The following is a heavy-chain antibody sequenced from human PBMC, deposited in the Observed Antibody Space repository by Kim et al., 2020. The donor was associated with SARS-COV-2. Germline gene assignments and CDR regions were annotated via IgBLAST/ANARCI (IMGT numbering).Heavy chain of an antibody. J-gene: IGHJ3*02. D-gene: IGHD3-10*01. CDR2: INHSGST. V-gene: IGHV4-34*01. Sequence: SETLSLTCAVYGGSFSGYYWSWIRQPPGKGLEWIGEINHSGSTNYNPSLKSRVTISVDTSKNQFSLKLSSVTAADTAVYYCARVAMVRGVIITPDDAFDIWGQGTMVTVSS. CDR3: ARVAMVRGVIITPDDAFDI. CDR1: GGSFSGYY.